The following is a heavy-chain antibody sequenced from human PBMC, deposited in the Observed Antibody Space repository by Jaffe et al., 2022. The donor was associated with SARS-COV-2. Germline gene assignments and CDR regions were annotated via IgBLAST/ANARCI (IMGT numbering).Heavy chain of an antibody. J-gene: IGHJ2*01. CDR2: IYIDGRT. CDR1: GFIVSNNY. D-gene: IGHD3-22*01. Sequence: EVQLVESGGGLVQPGGSLRLSCAASGFIVSNNYINWVRQAPGKGLEWVSVIYIDGRTYYGDSVKGRFTISRDKSKNTVYLQMDSLRPEDTAVYYCARDLGDDYDDNIYWYFDLWGRGTLVTVSS. V-gene: IGHV3-66*02. CDR3: ARDLGDDYDDNIYWYFDL.